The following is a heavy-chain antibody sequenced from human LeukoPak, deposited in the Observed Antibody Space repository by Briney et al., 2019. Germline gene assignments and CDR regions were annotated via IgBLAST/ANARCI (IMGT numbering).Heavy chain of an antibody. J-gene: IGHJ4*02. CDR1: GFIFSSYW. V-gene: IGHV3-7*03. Sequence: GGSLRLSCAASGFIFSSYWMSWVRQAPGKGLEGVAHIKQDGSEKNYVDSVKGRFTISRDNSKNTLYLQMSSLRVEDTAVYYCAKRGSSETRWYPFDYWGQGTLVTVSS. CDR2: IKQDGSEK. CDR3: AKRGSSETRWYPFDY. D-gene: IGHD2-15*01.